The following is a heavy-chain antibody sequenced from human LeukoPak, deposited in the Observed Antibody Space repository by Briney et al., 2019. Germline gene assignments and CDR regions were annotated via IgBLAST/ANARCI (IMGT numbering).Heavy chain of an antibody. Sequence: GGSLRLSCPASGFTFISYGMHWVRQPPGKGPEWVAGISHDGGNKYYVDSVKGRFTISRDNSKNTLFLQMNSLRAEDTAVYYCAKAYGYGDYAADAFDIWGQGTMVTVSS. D-gene: IGHD4-17*01. CDR1: GFTFISYG. CDR3: AKAYGYGDYAADAFDI. V-gene: IGHV3-30*18. J-gene: IGHJ3*02. CDR2: ISHDGGNK.